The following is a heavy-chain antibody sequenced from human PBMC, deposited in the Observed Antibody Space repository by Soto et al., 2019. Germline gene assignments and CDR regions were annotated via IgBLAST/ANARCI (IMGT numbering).Heavy chain of an antibody. CDR1: GYTFTSYD. CDR2: MNPNSGNT. V-gene: IGHV1-8*01. CDR3: ARGPPDRNNYGMDV. Sequence: QVQLVQSGAEVKKPGASVKVSCKASGYTFTSYDINWVRQATGQGLEWMGWMNPNSGNTGYAQKFQGRVPMTRNTSISTAYVVLSSLRSEDTAVYYCARGPPDRNNYGMDVWGQGTTVTVSS. J-gene: IGHJ6*02.